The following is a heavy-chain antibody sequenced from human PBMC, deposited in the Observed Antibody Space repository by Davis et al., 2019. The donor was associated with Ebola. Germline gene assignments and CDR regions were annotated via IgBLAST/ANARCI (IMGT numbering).Heavy chain of an antibody. CDR1: GGSFSGYY. CDR3: ARPGGSWTSFDY. Sequence: MPSETLSLTCAVYGGSFSGYYLPWIRQPPGQGLEWIGEINLSGCTKYNPSLKSRVTISVDTSKNQFSLKLRSVTAADTAVYHCARPGGSWTSFDYWGQGTLVTVSS. CDR2: INLSGCT. D-gene: IGHD6-13*01. J-gene: IGHJ4*02. V-gene: IGHV4-34*01.